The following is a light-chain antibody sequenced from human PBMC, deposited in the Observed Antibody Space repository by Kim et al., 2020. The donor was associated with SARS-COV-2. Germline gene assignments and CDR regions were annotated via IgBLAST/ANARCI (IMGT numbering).Light chain of an antibody. CDR2: DVT. J-gene: IGLJ2*01. V-gene: IGLV2-14*03. CDR3: SSYTSSTTLGV. Sequence: QSALTQPASVSGSPGQSITISCTGTSSDVGGYNFVSWYQQHLGEAPKLIIYDVTIWPSGVSNRFSGSKSGNTASLTISGLQAEDEADYYCSSYTSSTTLGVFGGGTQLTVL. CDR1: SSDVGGYNF.